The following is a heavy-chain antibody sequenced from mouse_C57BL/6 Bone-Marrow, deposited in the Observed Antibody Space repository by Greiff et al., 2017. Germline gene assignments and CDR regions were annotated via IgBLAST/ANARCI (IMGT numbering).Heavy chain of an antibody. CDR1: GYTFTDYY. CDR3: TRPYYYGSSYGYAMDY. V-gene: IGHV1-76*01. Sequence: VQLQQSGAELVRPGASVKLSCKASGYTFTDYYINWVKQRPGQGLEWIARIYPGSGNTYYNEKFKGKATLTAEKSSSTAYMELRSLTSEDSAVYYCTRPYYYGSSYGYAMDYWGQGTSVTVSS. J-gene: IGHJ4*01. CDR2: IYPGSGNT. D-gene: IGHD1-1*01.